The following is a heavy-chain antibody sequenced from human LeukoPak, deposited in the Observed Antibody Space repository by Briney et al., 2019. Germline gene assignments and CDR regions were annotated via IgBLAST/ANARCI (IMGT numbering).Heavy chain of an antibody. D-gene: IGHD4-11*01. J-gene: IGHJ4*02. CDR3: TRLPLDYSVDY. Sequence: SETLSLTCTVSGDSISNTAYWWGWVRQSPGKGLEWIGSVSYFGTTSYSPSLKSRVTMSIDTSKKQFSLQLSSVTAADTAVYYCTRLPLDYSVDYWGQGALVSVSS. CDR1: GDSISNTAYW. CDR2: VSYFGTT. V-gene: IGHV4-39*01.